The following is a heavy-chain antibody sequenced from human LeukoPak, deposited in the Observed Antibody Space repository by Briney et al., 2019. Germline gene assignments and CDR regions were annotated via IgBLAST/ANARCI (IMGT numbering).Heavy chain of an antibody. V-gene: IGHV5-51*01. CDR1: GYSFNNYW. D-gene: IGHD3-22*01. CDR2: IYPGDSDS. J-gene: IGHJ4*02. Sequence: GESLKIPRKGFGYSFNNYWIGWVRQMPEKGLEWMGIIYPGDSDSRYSPSLQGHVTIAVDRSIGTAYLQWSSLKASDTAMYYCARGDDRSGYFHFDYWGQGTLVTVSS. CDR3: ARGDDRSGYFHFDY.